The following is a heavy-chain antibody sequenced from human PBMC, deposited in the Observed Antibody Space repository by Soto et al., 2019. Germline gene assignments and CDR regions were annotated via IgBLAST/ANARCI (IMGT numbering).Heavy chain of an antibody. D-gene: IGHD5-12*01. CDR1: GFTFSGYG. CDR3: ARSGDSGNHAAFEI. J-gene: IGHJ3*02. V-gene: IGHV3-48*02. CDR2: MSSSSTTI. Sequence: EVQLVESGGGLVQPGGSLRLSCAASGFTFSGYGMNWLRQAPGKGLEWVSYMSSSSTTIYYADPVKGRFTISRDNAKNSLYMQMTRLRDEDTAVYYCARSGDSGNHAAFEIWGQGTMVTVSS.